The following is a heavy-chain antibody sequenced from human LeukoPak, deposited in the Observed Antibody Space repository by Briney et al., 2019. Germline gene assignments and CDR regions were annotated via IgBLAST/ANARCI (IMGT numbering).Heavy chain of an antibody. D-gene: IGHD5-18*01. V-gene: IGHV3-23*01. Sequence: GGSLRLSCAASGFTFSSYGMSWVRQAPGKGLEWVSAISGSGGSTYYADSVKGRFTISRDNSKNTLYLQMNSLRAEDTAVYFCAKETWIQLWQGTGSVFDYWGQGTLVTVSS. J-gene: IGHJ4*02. CDR3: AKETWIQLWQGTGSVFDY. CDR1: GFTFSSYG. CDR2: ISGSGGST.